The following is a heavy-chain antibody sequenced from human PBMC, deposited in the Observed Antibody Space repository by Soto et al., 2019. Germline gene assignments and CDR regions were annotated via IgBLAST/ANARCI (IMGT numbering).Heavy chain of an antibody. CDR3: AHALVVQYGYDTTGHYLLDG. CDR1: GFSLSTGGVG. D-gene: IGHD1-1*01. V-gene: IGHV2-5*01. J-gene: IGHJ4*02. Sequence: SGPTLVNPTQTLTLTCTFSGFSLSTGGVGVGWIRQPPGRALEWLALLYWNDDKRYSPYLKSRLTVTKDTSKNQVVLTMTNMDPVDTATYYCAHALVVQYGYDTTGHYLLDGWGQGSLVTGSS. CDR2: LYWNDDK.